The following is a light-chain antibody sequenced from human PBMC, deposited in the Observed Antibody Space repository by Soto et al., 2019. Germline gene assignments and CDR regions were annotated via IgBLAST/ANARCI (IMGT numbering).Light chain of an antibody. J-gene: IGKJ1*01. CDR2: GAS. CDR1: QSISSN. Sequence: GRAVSPTTLSVSPGERATLSCRASQSISSNLAWYQQKPGQAPRLLIYGASSRATGIPDRFSGSGSGTEITLTITSLQPEDVASSDCSVSKCYFERFGQGTKAAI. CDR3: SVSKCYFER. V-gene: IGKV3D-15*01.